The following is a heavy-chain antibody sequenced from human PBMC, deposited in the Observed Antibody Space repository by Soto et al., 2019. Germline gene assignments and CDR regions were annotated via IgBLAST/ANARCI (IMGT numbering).Heavy chain of an antibody. D-gene: IGHD5-12*01. CDR2: IKSKTDGGTT. CDR1: GFTFSNAW. Sequence: GGSLRLSCAASGFTFSNAWMSWVRQAPGKGLEWVGRIKSKTDGGTTDYAAPVKGRFTISRDDSKNTLYLQMNSLKTEDTAVYYCTTVRYSGYDYYYYYYMDVWGKGTTVTVSS. J-gene: IGHJ6*03. CDR3: TTVRYSGYDYYYYYYMDV. V-gene: IGHV3-15*01.